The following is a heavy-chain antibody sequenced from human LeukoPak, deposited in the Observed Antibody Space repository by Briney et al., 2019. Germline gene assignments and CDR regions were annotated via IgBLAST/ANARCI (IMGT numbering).Heavy chain of an antibody. J-gene: IGHJ4*02. D-gene: IGHD3-3*01. V-gene: IGHV4-39*07. CDR1: GVSISSSSYY. CDR2: IYCSGST. CDR3: ARIEKEEWYHYY. Sequence: SETLSLTCTVSGVSISSSSYYWGWIGQPPGKGLHWIGSIYCSGSTYYNPSLNSRVTITVDTSKNQFSLKLSCVTAADTAVYYCARIEKEEWYHYYWGQGTLVTVSS.